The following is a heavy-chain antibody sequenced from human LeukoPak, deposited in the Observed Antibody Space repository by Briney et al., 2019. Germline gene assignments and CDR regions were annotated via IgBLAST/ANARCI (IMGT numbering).Heavy chain of an antibody. J-gene: IGHJ4*02. V-gene: IGHV5-51*01. D-gene: IGHD6-6*01. Sequence: YSPSFQGQVTLSADKSISTAYLQWSSLKASDTAMYYCARHADSSSSYYFDFWGQGTLVTVSS. CDR3: ARHADSSSSYYFDF.